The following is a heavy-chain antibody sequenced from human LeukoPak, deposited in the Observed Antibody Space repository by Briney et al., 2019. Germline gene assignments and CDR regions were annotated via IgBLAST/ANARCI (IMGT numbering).Heavy chain of an antibody. CDR1: GYTFTSYD. CDR2: MNPNSGNT. Sequence: ASVKVSCKASGYTFTSYDINWVRQATGQGLEWMGWMNPNSGNTGYAQKFQGRVTMTRNTSISTAYMELSSLRSEDTAVYYCARRPYYGSGSYCRRYNWFDPWGQGTLVTVSS. J-gene: IGHJ5*02. D-gene: IGHD3-10*01. V-gene: IGHV1-8*01. CDR3: ARRPYYGSGSYCRRYNWFDP.